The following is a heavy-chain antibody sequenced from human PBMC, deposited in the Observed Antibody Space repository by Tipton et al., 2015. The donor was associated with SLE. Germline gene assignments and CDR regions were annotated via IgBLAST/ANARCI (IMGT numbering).Heavy chain of an antibody. CDR1: GFTFDVYT. J-gene: IGHJ4*02. CDR2: ISWDGGST. CDR3: ALGGDYFDY. Sequence: GSLRLSCAASGFTFDVYTMHWVRQAPGKGLEWVSLISWDGGSTYYADSVKGRFTISRDNSKNSLYLQMNSLRTEDTALYYCALGGDYFDYWGQGTLVTVSS. D-gene: IGHD3-16*01. V-gene: IGHV3-43*01.